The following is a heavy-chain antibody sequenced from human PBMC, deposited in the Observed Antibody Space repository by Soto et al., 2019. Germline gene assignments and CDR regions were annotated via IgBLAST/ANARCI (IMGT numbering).Heavy chain of an antibody. CDR3: TKGDTSTFDS. Sequence: PGESLKISCQGSGYRFTSSWIGWVRQMPGKGLEWLGNVYPSDSDVRYSPSFEGRVTISADNSINTAYLHLLNLKASDTAIYYCTKGDTSTFDSWGKGTRVTVSS. CDR1: GYRFTSSW. J-gene: IGHJ4*02. D-gene: IGHD3-16*01. V-gene: IGHV5-51*01. CDR2: VYPSDSDV.